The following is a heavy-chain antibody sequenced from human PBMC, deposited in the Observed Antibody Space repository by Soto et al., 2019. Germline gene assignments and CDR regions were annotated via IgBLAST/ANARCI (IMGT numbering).Heavy chain of an antibody. V-gene: IGHV3-66*01. CDR1: GFTVSSNY. CDR2: IYSGGST. J-gene: IGHJ6*03. Sequence: GGSLRLSCAASGFTVSSNYMSWVRQAPGKGLEWVSVIYSGGSTYYADSVKGRFTISRDNSKNTLYLQMNSLRAEDTAVYYCAREGLCTNGVCPYIYMDVWGKGTTVTVSS. CDR3: AREGLCTNGVCPYIYMDV. D-gene: IGHD2-8*01.